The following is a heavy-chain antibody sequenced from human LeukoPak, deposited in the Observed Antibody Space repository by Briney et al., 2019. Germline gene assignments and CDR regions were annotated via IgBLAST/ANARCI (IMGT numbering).Heavy chain of an antibody. CDR2: MNPNSGNT. V-gene: IGHV1-8*01. J-gene: IGHJ4*02. CDR1: GYTFTSYD. D-gene: IGHD1-1*01. Sequence: GASVKVSCKASGYTFTSYDINWVRQATGQGLEWMGWMNPNSGNTGYAQKFQGRVTMTRNTSISTAYMELSSLRSEDTAVYYCARDIAERLGYFDYWGQGTLVIVSS. CDR3: ARDIAERLGYFDY.